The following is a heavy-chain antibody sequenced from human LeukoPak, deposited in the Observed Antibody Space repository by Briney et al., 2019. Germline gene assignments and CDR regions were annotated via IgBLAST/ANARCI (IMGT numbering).Heavy chain of an antibody. J-gene: IGHJ4*02. CDR2: IIPIFGTA. CDR1: GGTFSSYA. V-gene: IGHV1-69*19. CDR3: ARRGEYGSGSYYDY. D-gene: IGHD3-10*01. Sequence: SVKVSCKASGGTFSSYAISWVRQAPGQGLEWMGGIIPIFGTANYAQKFQGRVTITADESTSTAYMELSSLRSEDTAVYYCARRGEYGSGSYYDYWGQGTLVTVSS.